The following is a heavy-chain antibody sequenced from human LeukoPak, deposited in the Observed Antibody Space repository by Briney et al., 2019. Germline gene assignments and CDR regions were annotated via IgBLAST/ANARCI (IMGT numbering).Heavy chain of an antibody. CDR1: GFTFGDHA. D-gene: IGHD5-18*01. V-gene: IGHV3-49*04. CDR3: TRGPIQLWLYYGMDV. J-gene: IGHJ6*02. Sequence: PGGSLRLSCTAFGFTFGDHAMRWVRQAPGKGVEGVGCIRSKAYRGTTEYAASVKGRFTISRDDSTSIAYLQMNSLKTDDTAVYYCTRGPIQLWLYYGMDVWGQGTTVIVSS. CDR2: IRSKAYRGTT.